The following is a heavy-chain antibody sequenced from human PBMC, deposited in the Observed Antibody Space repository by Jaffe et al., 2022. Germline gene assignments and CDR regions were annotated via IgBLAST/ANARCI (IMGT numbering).Heavy chain of an antibody. V-gene: IGHV3-23*01. CDR1: GFTFSSYA. D-gene: IGHD3-9*01. CDR3: AKRVLRIYDIEPYYYYYMDV. Sequence: EVQLLESGGGLVQPGGSLRLSCAASGFTFSSYAMSWVRQAPGKGLEWVSAISGSGGSTYYADSVKGRFTISRDNSKNTLYLQMNSLRAEDTAVYYCAKRVLRIYDIEPYYYYYMDVWGKGTTVTVSS. J-gene: IGHJ6*03. CDR2: ISGSGGST.